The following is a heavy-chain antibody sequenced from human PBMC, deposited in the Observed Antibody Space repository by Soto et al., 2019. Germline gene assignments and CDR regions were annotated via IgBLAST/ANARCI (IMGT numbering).Heavy chain of an antibody. V-gene: IGHV1-46*01. D-gene: IGHD5-18*01. Sequence: ASVKVSCKASGYTFTSYYMHWVRQAPGQGLEWMGIINPSGGSTSYAQKLQGRVTMTRDTSTSTVYMELSSLRSEDTAVYYCAREGIQLWPLDVWGQGTTVTVSS. J-gene: IGHJ6*02. CDR1: GYTFTSYY. CDR3: AREGIQLWPLDV. CDR2: INPSGGST.